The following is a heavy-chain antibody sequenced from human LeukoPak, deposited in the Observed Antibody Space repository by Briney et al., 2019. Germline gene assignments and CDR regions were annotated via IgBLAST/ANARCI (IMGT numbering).Heavy chain of an antibody. CDR2: ISYDGSNK. Sequence: GGSLRLSCAASGFTFSSYGMHRVRQAPGKGLEWVAVISYDGSNKYYADSVKGRFTISRDNSKNTLYLQMNSLRAEDTAVYYCAKDYDFWSGYSSTPFDYWGQGTLVTVSS. J-gene: IGHJ4*02. CDR3: AKDYDFWSGYSSTPFDY. V-gene: IGHV3-30*18. CDR1: GFTFSSYG. D-gene: IGHD3-3*01.